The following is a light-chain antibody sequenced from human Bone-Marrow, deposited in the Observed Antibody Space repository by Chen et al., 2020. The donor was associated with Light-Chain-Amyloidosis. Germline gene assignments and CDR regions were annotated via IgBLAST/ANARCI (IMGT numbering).Light chain of an antibody. CDR3: QQLGT. V-gene: IGKV3-15*01. J-gene: IGKJ1*01. Sequence: EIVMTQSPAPLSVSPGERATLSCRASQSVSSNLAWYQQKPGQAPRLLIYGASTRATGIPARFSGSGSGTEFTLTISSLQSEDFAVYYCQQLGTFGQGTKVEIK. CDR1: QSVSSN. CDR2: GAS.